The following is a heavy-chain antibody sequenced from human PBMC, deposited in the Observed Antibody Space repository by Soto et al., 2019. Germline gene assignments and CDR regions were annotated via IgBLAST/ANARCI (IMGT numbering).Heavy chain of an antibody. V-gene: IGHV5-51*01. J-gene: IGHJ4*02. CDR1: GYSFTSYW. CDR3: ARPSVAGTLDYFDY. CDR2: IYPGDSDT. D-gene: IGHD6-13*01. Sequence: GESLKISCKGSGYSFTSYWIGGVRRVPGKGLEWMGIIYPGDSDTRYSPSFQGQVTISADKSISTAYLQWGSLKASDTAMYYCARPSVAGTLDYFDYWGQGTLVTVSS.